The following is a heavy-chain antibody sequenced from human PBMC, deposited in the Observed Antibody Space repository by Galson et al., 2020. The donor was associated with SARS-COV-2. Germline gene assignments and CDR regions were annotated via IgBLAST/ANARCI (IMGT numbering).Heavy chain of an antibody. CDR3: ARVGGMATTPANYYDYGLDV. CDR2: ISAGSTYI. D-gene: IGHD2-15*01. J-gene: IGHJ6*02. CDR1: GFPFSSYS. Sequence: GGSLRLSCAASGFPFSSYSMNWVRQAPGRGLEWVSSISAGSTYIHYADSLKGRFTISRDNAKNSLYLQMNNLRAEDTAVYYCARVGGMATTPANYYDYGLDVWGQGTTVTVSS. V-gene: IGHV3-21*01.